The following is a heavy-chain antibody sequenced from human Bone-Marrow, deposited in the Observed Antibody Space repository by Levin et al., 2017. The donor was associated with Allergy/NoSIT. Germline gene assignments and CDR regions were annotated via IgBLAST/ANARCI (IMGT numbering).Heavy chain of an antibody. D-gene: IGHD2-21*02. J-gene: IGHJ4*02. CDR3: ASRGGVVTTRKQYYFDY. CDR2: INHSGST. V-gene: IGHV4-34*01. Sequence: NSSETLSLTCAVYGGSFSGYYWSWIRQPPGKGLEWIGEINHSGSTNYNPSLKSRVTISVDTSKNQFSLKLSSVTAADTAVYYCASRGGVVTTRKQYYFDYWGQGTLVTVSS. CDR1: GGSFSGYY.